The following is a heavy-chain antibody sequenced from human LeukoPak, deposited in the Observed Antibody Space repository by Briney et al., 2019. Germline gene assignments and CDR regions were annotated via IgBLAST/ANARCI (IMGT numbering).Heavy chain of an antibody. CDR1: GFTVSSNY. CDR2: IYSGGST. D-gene: IGHD6-19*01. CDR3: ARSSSGWSTTYVY. Sequence: GGSLRLSCAASGFTVSSNYMSWVRQAPGKGLEWVSVIYSGGSTYYADSVKGRFTISRDNSKNTLYLQMNSLRAEDTAVYYCARSSSGWSTTYVYWGQGTLVTVSP. J-gene: IGHJ4*02. V-gene: IGHV3-66*01.